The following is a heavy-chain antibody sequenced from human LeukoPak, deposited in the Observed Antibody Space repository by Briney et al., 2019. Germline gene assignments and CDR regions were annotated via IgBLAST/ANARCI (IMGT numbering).Heavy chain of an antibody. V-gene: IGHV3-23*01. Sequence: PGGSLRLSCAASGFTFSSYGINWVRQAPGKGLEWVSGFGGSGGNTYYADSAKGRFTISTDNSKNTLYLQMNSPRAEDTAIYYCATGNPGATRVLGYWGQGTLVTVSS. D-gene: IGHD1-26*01. CDR3: ATGNPGATRVLGY. CDR1: GFTFSSYG. J-gene: IGHJ4*02. CDR2: FGGSGGNT.